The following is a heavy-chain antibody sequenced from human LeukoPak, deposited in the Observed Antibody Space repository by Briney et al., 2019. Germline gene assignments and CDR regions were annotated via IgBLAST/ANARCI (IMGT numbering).Heavy chain of an antibody. Sequence: GASVKVSCKASGYTFTSYYMHWVRQAPGQGLEWMGVINPSGGSTSYAQKFQGRVTMTRDTSTSTVYMELSSLRSEDTAVYYCASQFLLSGWDYWGQGTLVTVSS. D-gene: IGHD6-19*01. CDR3: ASQFLLSGWDY. J-gene: IGHJ4*02. CDR2: INPSGGST. V-gene: IGHV1-46*01. CDR1: GYTFTSYY.